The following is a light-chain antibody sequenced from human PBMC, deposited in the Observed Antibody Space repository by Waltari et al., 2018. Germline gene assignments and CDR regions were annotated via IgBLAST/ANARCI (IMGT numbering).Light chain of an antibody. Sequence: EIVLTQSPGTLSLSPGERATLSCRASQSVSSNKLAWYQQKPGQAPRLLSYGASSRATGIPDRCSGSGSGTDFTLTITRLEPEDFAVYYCQQYGTSPYTFGQGTKLEIK. J-gene: IGKJ2*01. CDR1: QSVSSNK. CDR2: GAS. CDR3: QQYGTSPYT. V-gene: IGKV3-20*01.